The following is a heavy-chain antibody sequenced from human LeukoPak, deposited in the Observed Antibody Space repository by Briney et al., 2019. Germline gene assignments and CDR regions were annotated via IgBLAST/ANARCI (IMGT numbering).Heavy chain of an antibody. CDR3: AAAMTEYWYLDL. Sequence: PGGSLRLSCAASGFTFSTYAMSWVRQAPGKGLEWVSGVVNSGSNTYYVDSVKGRFTFSRDNSKNMLWLQMNSLRAEDTAVYYCAAAMTEYWYLDLWGRGTLVTVSS. J-gene: IGHJ2*01. V-gene: IGHV3-23*05. CDR2: VVNSGSNT. CDR1: GFTFSTYA. D-gene: IGHD2-21*02.